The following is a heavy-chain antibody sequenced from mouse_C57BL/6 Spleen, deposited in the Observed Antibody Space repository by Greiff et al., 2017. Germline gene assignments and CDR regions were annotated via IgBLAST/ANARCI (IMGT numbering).Heavy chain of an antibody. Sequence: QVHVKQSGAELARPGASVKLSCKASGYTFTSYGISWVKQRTGQGLEWIGEIYPRSGNTYYNEKFKGKATLTADKSSSTAYMELRSLTSEDSAVYFCARGDYDVGYFDYWGQGTTLTVSS. V-gene: IGHV1-81*01. J-gene: IGHJ2*01. CDR1: GYTFTSYG. CDR2: IYPRSGNT. D-gene: IGHD2-4*01. CDR3: ARGDYDVGYFDY.